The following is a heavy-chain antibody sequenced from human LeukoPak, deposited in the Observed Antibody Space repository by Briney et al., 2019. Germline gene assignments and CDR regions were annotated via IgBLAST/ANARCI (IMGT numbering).Heavy chain of an antibody. V-gene: IGHV3-23*01. J-gene: IGHJ4*02. CDR3: AKMGMHCSSTSCPSHFDY. CDR1: GFTFDDYA. D-gene: IGHD2-2*01. CDR2: ISGSGGST. Sequence: GGSLRLSCAASGFTFDDYAMHWVRQAPGKGLEWVSAISGSGGSTYYADSVKGRFTISRDNSKNTLYLQMNSLRAEDTAVYYCAKMGMHCSSTSCPSHFDYWGQGTLVTVSS.